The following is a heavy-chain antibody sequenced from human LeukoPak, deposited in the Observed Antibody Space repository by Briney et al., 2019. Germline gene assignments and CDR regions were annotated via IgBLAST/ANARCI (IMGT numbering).Heavy chain of an antibody. D-gene: IGHD3-9*01. Sequence: SETLSLTCAVYGGSFSGYYWSWIRQPPGKGLEWIGEINHSGSTNYNPSLKSRVTISVDTSKNKFSLKLSSVTAADTAVYYCARGLRRMYYDILTGPRGDAFDIWGQGTMVTVSS. J-gene: IGHJ3*02. CDR2: INHSGST. CDR1: GGSFSGYY. CDR3: ARGLRRMYYDILTGPRGDAFDI. V-gene: IGHV4-34*01.